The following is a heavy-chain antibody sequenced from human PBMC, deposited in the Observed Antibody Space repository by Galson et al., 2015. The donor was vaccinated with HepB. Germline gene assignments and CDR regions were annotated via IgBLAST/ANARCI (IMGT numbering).Heavy chain of an antibody. J-gene: IGHJ4*02. D-gene: IGHD6-19*01. V-gene: IGHV3-7*03. CDR1: GFTFSSYW. CDR3: ARGWSSGWFDY. CDR2: IKQDGSEK. Sequence: SLRLSCAASGFTFSSYWMSWVRQAPGKGLEWVANIKQDGSEKYYVDSVKGRFTISRDNAKNSLYLLMNSLRAEDTAVYYCARGWSSGWFDYWGQGTLVTVSS.